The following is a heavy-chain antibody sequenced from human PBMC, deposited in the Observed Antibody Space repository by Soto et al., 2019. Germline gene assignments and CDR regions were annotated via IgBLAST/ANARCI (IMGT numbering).Heavy chain of an antibody. D-gene: IGHD3-9*01. CDR2: INHSGST. CDR3: AGGGYFDWLIDY. Sequence: QVQLQQWGAGLLKPSETLSLTCAVYGGSFSGYYWSWIRQPPGKGLEWIGEINHSGSTNYNPSLKSRVTISVDTSKNQFSLKLSSVTAADTAVYYCAGGGYFDWLIDYWGQGTLVTVSS. CDR1: GGSFSGYY. J-gene: IGHJ4*02. V-gene: IGHV4-34*01.